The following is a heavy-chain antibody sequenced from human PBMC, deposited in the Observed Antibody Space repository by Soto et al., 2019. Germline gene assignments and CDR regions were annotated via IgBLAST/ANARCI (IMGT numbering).Heavy chain of an antibody. D-gene: IGHD4-4*01. CDR2: IKQDGSAM. Sequence: EVQLVESGGGLVQPGGSLRLSCAASGFTLRDYWMSWVRQAPGKVLEWVANIKQDGSAMYYVDSVEGRLTISRDNANNSLFLQMTSLRADDTIVYYCLITTSAFDIWGQGTLVTVSS. CDR3: LITTSAFDI. CDR1: GFTLRDYW. V-gene: IGHV3-7*01. J-gene: IGHJ3*02.